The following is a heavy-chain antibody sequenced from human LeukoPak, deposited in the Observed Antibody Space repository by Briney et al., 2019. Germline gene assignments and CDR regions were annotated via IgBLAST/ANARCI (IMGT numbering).Heavy chain of an antibody. CDR2: IYPGDSDT. V-gene: IGHV5-51*01. J-gene: IGHJ5*01. CDR1: GYSFTSYW. CDR3: ARLPQRLSSVDS. Sequence: GESLKISCKGSGYSFTSYWIGRVRQMPGKGLEWMGIIYPGDSDTRYSPSFQSQVTISADKSISTAFLQWSSLKASDTAMYYCARLPQRLSSVDSWGQGTLVTVSS. D-gene: IGHD2/OR15-2a*01.